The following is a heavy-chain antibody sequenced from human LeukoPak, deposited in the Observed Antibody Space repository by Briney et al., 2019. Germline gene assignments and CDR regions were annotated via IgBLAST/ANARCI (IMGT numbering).Heavy chain of an antibody. Sequence: ASVKVSCKASGYTFTSYGISWVRQAPGQGLEWMGWISAYNGNTNYAQKLQGRVTMTTDTSTSTAYMELRSLRPDDTAVYYCARDKAVAGITGRRFDYWGQGTLVTVSS. CDR1: GYTFTSYG. V-gene: IGHV1-18*01. CDR3: ARDKAVAGITGRRFDY. J-gene: IGHJ4*02. CDR2: ISAYNGNT. D-gene: IGHD6-19*01.